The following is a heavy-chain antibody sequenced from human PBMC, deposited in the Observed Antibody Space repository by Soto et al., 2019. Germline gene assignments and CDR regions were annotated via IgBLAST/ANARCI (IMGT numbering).Heavy chain of an antibody. CDR2: ISGSGGNT. Sequence: EVQLLESGGGLVQPGGSLRLSCAAFGFTFSSYAMSWVRQAPGKGLEWVSAISGSGGNTYADSVKGRFTTSRDNSKNTLYLHLNSLRPADSGVYYCASDYYGMDVWGQGTTVTVSS. V-gene: IGHV3-23*01. CDR3: ASDYYGMDV. J-gene: IGHJ6*02. CDR1: GFTFSSYA.